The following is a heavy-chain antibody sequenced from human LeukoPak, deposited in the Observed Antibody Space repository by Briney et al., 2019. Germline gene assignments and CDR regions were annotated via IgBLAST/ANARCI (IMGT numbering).Heavy chain of an antibody. CDR1: GYSVSSNSVT. CDR3: ARRLTQYDCFDP. V-gene: IGHV6-1*01. D-gene: IGHD2-2*01. CDR2: TYYRSTWYN. J-gene: IGHJ5*02. Sequence: SQTLSLTCAISGYSVSSNSVTWNWIRQSPSRSLEWLGRTYYRSTWYNDYAVSVRGRITVNPDTSKNQLSLHLNSVTPEGTAVYYCARRLTQYDCFDPWGQGILVTVSS.